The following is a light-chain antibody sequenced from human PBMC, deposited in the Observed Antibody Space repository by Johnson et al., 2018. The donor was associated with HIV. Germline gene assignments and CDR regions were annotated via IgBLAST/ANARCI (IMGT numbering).Light chain of an antibody. CDR1: SSTIGNNF. CDR2: KDN. J-gene: IGLJ1*01. Sequence: QSVLTQPHSVSAAPGQKVTISCSGSSSTIGNNFVSWYQVLPGTAPKLLIYKDNERPSGIPDRFSGSKSGTSATLGITGLQTGDEADYYCGTWDSSMSTSGVFGTGTKVTVL. CDR3: GTWDSSMSTSGV. V-gene: IGLV1-51*02.